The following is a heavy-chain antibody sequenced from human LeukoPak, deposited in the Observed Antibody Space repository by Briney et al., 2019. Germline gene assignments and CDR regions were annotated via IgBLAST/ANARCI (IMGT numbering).Heavy chain of an antibody. CDR2: ISAYNGNT. V-gene: IGHV1-18*01. J-gene: IGHJ4*02. CDR1: GYTFTSYG. D-gene: IGHD3-22*01. CDR3: ARDTSLNYYDSSGYYYLDY. Sequence: GASVKVSCKASGYTFTSYGISWVRQAPGQGLEWMGWISAYNGNTNYAQKFQGRVTITADESTSTAYMELSSLRSEDTAVYYCARDTSLNYYDSSGYYYLDYWGQGTLVTVSS.